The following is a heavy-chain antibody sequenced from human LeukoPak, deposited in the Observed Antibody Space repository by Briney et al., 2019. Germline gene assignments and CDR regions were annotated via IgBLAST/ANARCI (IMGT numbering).Heavy chain of an antibody. V-gene: IGHV3-23*01. J-gene: IGHJ4*02. D-gene: IGHD4-17*01. CDR3: AKAYGDYFDY. CDR2: ISDTGFSI. CDR1: GFTFSNYN. Sequence: GGSLRLSCAASGFTFSNYNMNWFRQAPGKGLEWVSYISDTGFSIYYADSVKGRFTISRDNSKNTLYLQMNSLRAEDTAVYYCAKAYGDYFDYWGQGTLVTVSS.